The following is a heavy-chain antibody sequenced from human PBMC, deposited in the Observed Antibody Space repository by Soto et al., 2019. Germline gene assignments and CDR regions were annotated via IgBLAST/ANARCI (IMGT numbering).Heavy chain of an antibody. Sequence: GGSLRLSCAASGFTFSSYGMHWVRQAPGKGLEWVAVISYDGSNKYYADSVKGRFTISRDNSKNTLYLQMNSLRAEDTAVYYCAKEPHRITIFGAPDYWGQGTLVTVSS. CDR3: AKEPHRITIFGAPDY. D-gene: IGHD3-3*01. V-gene: IGHV3-30*18. J-gene: IGHJ4*02. CDR2: ISYDGSNK. CDR1: GFTFSSYG.